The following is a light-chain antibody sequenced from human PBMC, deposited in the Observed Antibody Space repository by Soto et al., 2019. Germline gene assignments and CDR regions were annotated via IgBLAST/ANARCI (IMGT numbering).Light chain of an antibody. CDR1: ISDIGSYNH. CDR2: AVI. V-gene: IGLV2-14*03. J-gene: IGLJ1*01. Sequence: QSPLSQLPSVCGSPGQSITISCSGNISDIGSYNHVAWYQQFPGKSPKLMIYAVIDRPPGVSDRFSGSKSGITASLTISGLQTEDEADYYCISYTDRQSYLFGTGTKVTVL. CDR3: ISYTDRQSYL.